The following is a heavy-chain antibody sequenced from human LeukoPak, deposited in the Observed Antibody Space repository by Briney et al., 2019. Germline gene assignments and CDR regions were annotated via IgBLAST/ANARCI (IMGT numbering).Heavy chain of an antibody. Sequence: PGGSLRLSWAASGFTFSSYGMHWVRQAPGKGLEWVAVIWYDGSNKYYADSVKGRFTISRDNSKNTLYLQMNSLRAEDTAVYYCARVGARQILEYWGQGTLVTVSS. J-gene: IGHJ4*02. CDR3: ARVGARQILEY. V-gene: IGHV3-33*01. D-gene: IGHD4-17*01. CDR2: IWYDGSNK. CDR1: GFTFSSYG.